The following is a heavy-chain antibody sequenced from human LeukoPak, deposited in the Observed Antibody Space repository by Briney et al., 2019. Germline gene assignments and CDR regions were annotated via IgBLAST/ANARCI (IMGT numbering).Heavy chain of an antibody. CDR2: ISSSSSYI. J-gene: IGHJ6*03. CDR1: GFTFSGYS. Sequence: GGSLRLSCAASGFTFSGYSMNWVRQAPGKGLEWVSSISSSSSYIYYADSVKGRFTISRDNAKNSLYLQMNSLRAEDTAVYYCARVAVTMIVVVPHYYYMDVWGKGTTVTVSS. D-gene: IGHD3-22*01. V-gene: IGHV3-21*01. CDR3: ARVAVTMIVVVPHYYYMDV.